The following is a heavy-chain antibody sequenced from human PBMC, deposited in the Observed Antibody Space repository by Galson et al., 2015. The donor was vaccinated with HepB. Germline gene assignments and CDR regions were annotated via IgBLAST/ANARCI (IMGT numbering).Heavy chain of an antibody. CDR3: SKERLIATRSLYYYYGLDV. J-gene: IGHJ6*02. Sequence: SLRLSCAASGFTFSGFDIHWVRQTPGKGLEWVALISYDGSNKYYADSVKGRFTISRDNTRNTLYLQMNSLRVDDTAVYYCSKERLIATRSLYYYYGLDVWGQGTTVTVSS. CDR2: ISYDGSNK. V-gene: IGHV3-30*18. CDR1: GFTFSGFD. D-gene: IGHD6-6*01.